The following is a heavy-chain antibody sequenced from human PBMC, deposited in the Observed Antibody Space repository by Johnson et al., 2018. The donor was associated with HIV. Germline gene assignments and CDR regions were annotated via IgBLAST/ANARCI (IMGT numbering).Heavy chain of an antibody. J-gene: IGHJ3*02. CDR1: GFTFSDYY. Sequence: VQLVESGGGLVKPGGSLRLSCAASGFTFSDYYMSWIRQAPGTGLEWVSVIYSGGSTYYADSVKGRFTISRDNSQNTLYLQMNSLRAEDTAVYYCATSLTGTRPFDIWGQGTMVTVSS. D-gene: IGHD1-7*01. CDR2: IYSGGST. CDR3: ATSLTGTRPFDI. V-gene: IGHV3-66*02.